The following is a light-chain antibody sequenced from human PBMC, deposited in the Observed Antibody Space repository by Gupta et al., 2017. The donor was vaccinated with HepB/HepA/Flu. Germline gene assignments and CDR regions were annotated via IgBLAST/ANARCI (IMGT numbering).Light chain of an antibody. J-gene: IGLJ2*01. CDR1: GSNIGAGFD. V-gene: IGLV1-40*01. CDR2: DNN. Sequence: QSVLTQPPSVSGAPGQRVTMSCTGSGSNIGAGFDVHWYHQLPGTAPKLFIHDNNNRPSGVPDRFSGSRSGTSASLAITGLQAEDEAYYYCQSYDHSLGHVVFGGGTKLTVL. CDR3: QSYDHSLGHVV.